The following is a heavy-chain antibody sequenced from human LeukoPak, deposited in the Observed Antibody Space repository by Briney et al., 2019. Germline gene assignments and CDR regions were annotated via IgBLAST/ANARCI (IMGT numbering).Heavy chain of an antibody. D-gene: IGHD2-2*01. Sequence: GGSLRLSCAASGFTFSSYSMNWVRQAPGKGLEWVSYISSSSSTIYYADSVKGRFTISRDNAKNSLYLQMNSLRAEDTAVYYCACLVVPAAIPKDYWGQGTLVTVS. J-gene: IGHJ4*02. CDR2: ISSSSSTI. V-gene: IGHV3-48*01. CDR1: GFTFSSYS. CDR3: ACLVVPAAIPKDY.